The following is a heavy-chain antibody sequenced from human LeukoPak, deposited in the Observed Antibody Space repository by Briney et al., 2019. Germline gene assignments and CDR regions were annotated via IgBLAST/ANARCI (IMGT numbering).Heavy chain of an antibody. Sequence: GRSLRLSCAASGFTFSSYGMHWVRQAPGKGLEWVAVIWYDGSNKYYADSVKGRFTISRDNSKNTLYLQMNNLRAEDTAVYYCAKVALAPDSSGLDYWGQGTLVTVSS. J-gene: IGHJ4*02. CDR1: GFTFSSYG. D-gene: IGHD3-22*01. CDR3: AKVALAPDSSGLDY. CDR2: IWYDGSNK. V-gene: IGHV3-33*06.